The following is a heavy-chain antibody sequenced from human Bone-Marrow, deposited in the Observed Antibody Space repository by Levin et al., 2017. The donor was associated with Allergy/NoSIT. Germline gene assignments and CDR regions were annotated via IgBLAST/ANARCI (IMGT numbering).Heavy chain of an antibody. D-gene: IGHD3-16*01. CDR3: VRDNAPWGDAFDI. CDR1: GFPFGGYW. J-gene: IGHJ3*02. V-gene: IGHV3-74*01. Sequence: GGSLRLSCAASGFPFGGYWMHWVRQVPGKGLEWVSRINSDGGARNYADLVKGRFTISRDNAKNTLYLKMNSLRVDDTAVYYCVRDNAPWGDAFDIWGQGSMVTVSS. CDR2: INSDGGAR.